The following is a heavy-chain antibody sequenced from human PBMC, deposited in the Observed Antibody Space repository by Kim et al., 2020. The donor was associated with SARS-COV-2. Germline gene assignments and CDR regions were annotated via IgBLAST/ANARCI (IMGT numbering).Heavy chain of an antibody. Sequence: SETLSLTCTVSGGSISSYYWSWIRQPAGKGLEWIGRIYTSGSTNYNPSLKSRVTMSVDTSKNQFSLKLSSVTAADTAVYYCARDRAARRRLWYFDLWGRGTLVTVSS. CDR1: GGSISSYY. CDR2: IYTSGST. V-gene: IGHV4-4*07. D-gene: IGHD6-6*01. CDR3: ARDRAARRRLWYFDL. J-gene: IGHJ2*01.